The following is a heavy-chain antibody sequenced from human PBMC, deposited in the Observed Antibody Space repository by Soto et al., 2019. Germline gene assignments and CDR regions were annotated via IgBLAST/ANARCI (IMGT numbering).Heavy chain of an antibody. Sequence: GGSLRLSCAASGFTFSSYGMHWVRQAPGKGLEWVAVISYDGTNKFYSDSVKGRFTISRDNFKNTLTLQMNSLRADDTAVYSCAKDLQSYGDYDYYCYGMDVWGLGTRVTVSS. D-gene: IGHD4-17*01. J-gene: IGHJ6*02. CDR2: ISYDGTNK. CDR3: AKDLQSYGDYDYYCYGMDV. CDR1: GFTFSSYG. V-gene: IGHV3-30*18.